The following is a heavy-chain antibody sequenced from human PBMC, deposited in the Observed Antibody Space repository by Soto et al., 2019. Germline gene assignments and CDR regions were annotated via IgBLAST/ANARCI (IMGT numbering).Heavy chain of an antibody. Sequence: PGGSLRLSCAASGFTFSSYWMSWVRQAPGKGLEWVANIKQDGSQKWYVDSVKGRFTISRDNARNSLYLQMNSLRVEDTAVYYCARGDYYESSVPFSDAFVFWGQRTKVSVAS. CDR2: IKQDGSQK. CDR1: GFTFSSYW. D-gene: IGHD3-22*01. CDR3: ARGDYYESSVPFSDAFVF. J-gene: IGHJ3*01. V-gene: IGHV3-7*04.